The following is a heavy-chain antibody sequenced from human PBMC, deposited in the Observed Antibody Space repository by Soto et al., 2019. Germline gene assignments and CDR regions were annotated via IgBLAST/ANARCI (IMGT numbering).Heavy chain of an antibody. D-gene: IGHD3-10*01. CDR1: GGSISSSGYY. V-gene: IGHV4-39*01. Sequence: QLQLQESGPGLVKPSETLSLTCTVSGGSISSSGYYWGSIRQPPGKGLEWIGNIYYSGSTNYNPSLKSRVTISVDTSKNQFSLKVSSGTAADTAVYYCARRSYYGSGSIFDYWGQGTLVTVSS. CDR2: IYYSGST. J-gene: IGHJ4*02. CDR3: ARRSYYGSGSIFDY.